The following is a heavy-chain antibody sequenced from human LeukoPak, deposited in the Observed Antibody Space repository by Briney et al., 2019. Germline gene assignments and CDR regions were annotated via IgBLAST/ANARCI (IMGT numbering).Heavy chain of an antibody. J-gene: IGHJ4*02. D-gene: IGHD2/OR15-2a*01. Sequence: ASVKVSCKTVEGTFQVYAVSWLRQAPGLGLEWMGRIIPVSGSTKYAQKFQGRVSITADQPTKTAFVELSGLTSEDTAMYFCARAGTTFLGSLFHYWGPGSLISVSS. CDR1: EGTFQVYA. CDR2: IIPVSGST. V-gene: IGHV1-69*13. CDR3: ARAGTTFLGSLFHY.